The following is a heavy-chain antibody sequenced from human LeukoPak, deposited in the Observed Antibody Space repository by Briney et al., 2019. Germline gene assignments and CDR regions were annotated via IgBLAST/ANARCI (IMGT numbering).Heavy chain of an antibody. J-gene: IGHJ4*02. V-gene: IGHV3-23*01. CDR3: AKDSLVVTASSTDDY. D-gene: IGHD2-21*02. CDR2: ISGSGGST. CDR1: GNYW. Sequence: GGSLRLSCAASGNYWMHWVRQAPGKGLEWVSAISGSGGSTYYADSVKGRFTISRDNSKNTLYLQMNSLRAEDTAVYYCAKDSLVVTASSTDDYWGQGTLVTVSS.